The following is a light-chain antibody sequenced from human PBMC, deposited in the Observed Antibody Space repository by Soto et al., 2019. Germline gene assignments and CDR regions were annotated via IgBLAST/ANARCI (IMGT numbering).Light chain of an antibody. CDR1: QSISSY. CDR3: QQYYSYPIT. V-gene: IGKV1-5*03. Sequence: DIQMTQSPSTLSASVVDRVTITCRASQSISSYLAWYQQKPGKAPKLLIYKASILESGVPSRFSGSGSGTEFTLTISSLQPDDFATYYCQQYYSYPITFGQGTRLEI. CDR2: KAS. J-gene: IGKJ5*01.